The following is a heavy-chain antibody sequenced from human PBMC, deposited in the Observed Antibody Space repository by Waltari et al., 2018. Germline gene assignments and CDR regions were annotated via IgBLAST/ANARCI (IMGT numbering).Heavy chain of an antibody. D-gene: IGHD2-15*01. Sequence: EVQLVESGGGLVQPGRSLRLSCAASGFTFDDYAMLWVRQAPGQGLEWVSGISWNSGSIGYADSVKGRFTISRDNAKNSLYLQMNSLRAEDTALYYCAKVPGYCSGGSCFYFDYWGQGTLVTVSS. J-gene: IGHJ4*02. CDR1: GFTFDDYA. CDR2: ISWNSGSI. CDR3: AKVPGYCSGGSCFYFDY. V-gene: IGHV3-9*01.